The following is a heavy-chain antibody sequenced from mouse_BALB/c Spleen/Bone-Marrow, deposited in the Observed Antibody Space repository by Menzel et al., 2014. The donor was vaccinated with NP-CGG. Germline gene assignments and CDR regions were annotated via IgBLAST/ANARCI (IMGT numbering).Heavy chain of an antibody. V-gene: IGHV2-5*01. J-gene: IGHJ4*01. CDR1: GFSLTSYG. Sequence: QVQLKDSGPGLVQPSQSLSITCIVSGFSLTSYGVHWVRQXPGKGLEWLGVIWRGGSTDYNAAFMSRLSITKDNSKSQVFFKMNSLQADDTAIYYXXXXXXXXXYWGQGTSVTXSS. CDR3: XXXXXXXXY. CDR2: IWRGGST.